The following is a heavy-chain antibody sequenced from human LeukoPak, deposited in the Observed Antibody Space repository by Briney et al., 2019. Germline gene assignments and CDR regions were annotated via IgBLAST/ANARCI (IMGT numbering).Heavy chain of an antibody. D-gene: IGHD5-12*01. CDR1: GYTFTAYY. J-gene: IGHJ5*02. CDR3: ARGWGAYGYSWFDP. CDR2: INPNSGGT. V-gene: IGHV1-2*02. Sequence: ASVKVSCRASGYTFTAYYMHWVRQAPGQGLEWMGWINPNSGGTNYAQRFQGRVTMTRDTSISTAYMELNRLRSDDTAVYYCARGWGAYGYSWFDPWGQGTLVTVSS.